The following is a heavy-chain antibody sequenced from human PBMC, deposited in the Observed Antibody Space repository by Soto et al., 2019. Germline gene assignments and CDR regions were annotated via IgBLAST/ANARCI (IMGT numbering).Heavy chain of an antibody. CDR2: IYDSGTT. Sequence: PSETLSLTSTVYGGSISYHYWSWVRQPPGKGLEWIGYIYDSGTTKYNASLRSRVSISVDTSKKQISLKLTSVTAADTAVYYCARQGSGDLLYHGLDVWGQGTTVTVSS. CDR1: GGSISYHY. J-gene: IGHJ6*02. D-gene: IGHD3-10*01. CDR3: ARQGSGDLLYHGLDV. V-gene: IGHV4-59*11.